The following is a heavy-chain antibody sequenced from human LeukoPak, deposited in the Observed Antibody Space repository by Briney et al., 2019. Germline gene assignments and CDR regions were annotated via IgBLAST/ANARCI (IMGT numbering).Heavy chain of an antibody. Sequence: GGSLRLSCAASGFTLSTYWMSWVRQAPGKGLEWVANIKQDGSEIYYVDSVKGRFTISRDNAKNSLYLQMNSLRAEDTAVYYCARDKVVGATIFDYWGQGTLVTVPS. J-gene: IGHJ4*02. CDR1: GFTLSTYW. CDR3: ARDKVVGATIFDY. V-gene: IGHV3-7*03. D-gene: IGHD1-26*01. CDR2: IKQDGSEI.